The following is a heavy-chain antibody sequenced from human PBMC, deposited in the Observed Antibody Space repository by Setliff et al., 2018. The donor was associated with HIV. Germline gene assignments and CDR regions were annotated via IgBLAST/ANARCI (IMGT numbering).Heavy chain of an antibody. CDR2: FYNNENI. D-gene: IGHD3-22*01. CDR1: GGSMSGYY. Sequence: SETLSLTCGVSGGSMSGYYWTWIRQPAGKGLEWIGRFYNNENIRYSPSLKSRVAMSVDTSKNHFSLSLTSVTAADTAVYYCARVRLTMIMMVDYFDQWGQGTLVTVSS. CDR3: ARVRLTMIMMVDYFDQ. J-gene: IGHJ4*02. V-gene: IGHV4-4*07.